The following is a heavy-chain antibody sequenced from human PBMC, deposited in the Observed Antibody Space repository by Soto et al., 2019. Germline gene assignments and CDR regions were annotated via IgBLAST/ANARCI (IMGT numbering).Heavy chain of an antibody. CDR2: IYTSGST. V-gene: IGHV4-4*07. J-gene: IGHJ4*02. D-gene: IGHD6-13*01. CDR3: AGGAAADYFDY. Sequence: PSETLSLTCTVYGGSISSYYWSWIRQPAGKGLEWIGRIYTSGSTYYNPSLKSRVTMSLDTSKNHFSLKLSSVTAADTAVYYCAGGAAADYFDYWGQGTLVTVSS. CDR1: GGSISSYY.